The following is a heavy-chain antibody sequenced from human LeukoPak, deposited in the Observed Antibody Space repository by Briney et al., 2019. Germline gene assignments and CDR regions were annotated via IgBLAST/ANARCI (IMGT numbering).Heavy chain of an antibody. CDR2: IYSGGST. CDR1: GFTFSSYA. J-gene: IGHJ4*02. Sequence: GRSLRLSCAASGFTFSSYAMHWVRQAPGKGLEWVSVIYSGGSTYYADSVKGRFTISRDNSKNTLYLQMNSLRAEDTAVYYCARVLGDWGQGTLVTVSS. V-gene: IGHV3-53*01. D-gene: IGHD4/OR15-4a*01. CDR3: ARVLGD.